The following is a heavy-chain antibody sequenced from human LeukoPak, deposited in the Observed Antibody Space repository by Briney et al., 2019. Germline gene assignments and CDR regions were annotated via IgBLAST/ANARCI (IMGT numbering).Heavy chain of an antibody. J-gene: IGHJ4*02. CDR3: ARGPIPYDSSGYPDY. CDR2: INPNSGGT. Sequence: ASVKVSCKASGYTFAGYYMHWVRQAPGQGLEWMGRINPNSGGTNYAQKLQGRVTMTTDTSTSTAYMELRSLRSDDTAVYYCARGPIPYDSSGYPDYWGQGTLVTVSS. D-gene: IGHD3-22*01. V-gene: IGHV1-2*06. CDR1: GYTFAGYY.